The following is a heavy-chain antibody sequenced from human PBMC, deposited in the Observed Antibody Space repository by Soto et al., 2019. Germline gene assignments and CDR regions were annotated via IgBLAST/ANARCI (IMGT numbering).Heavy chain of an antibody. CDR2: ISVSGGST. CDR3: AKDRRTITVAGTFDY. Sequence: GGSLRLSCAASGFTFSSYAMSWVRQAPGKGLEWVSAISVSGGSTYYADSVKGRFTTSRDNSKNTLYLQMNSLRAEDTAVYYCAKDRRTITVAGTFDYWGQGTLVTVSS. V-gene: IGHV3-23*01. D-gene: IGHD6-19*01. J-gene: IGHJ4*02. CDR1: GFTFSSYA.